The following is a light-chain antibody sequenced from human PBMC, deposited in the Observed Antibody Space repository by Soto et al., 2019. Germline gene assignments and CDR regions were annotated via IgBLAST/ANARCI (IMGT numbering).Light chain of an antibody. V-gene: IGKV1-39*01. CDR1: QSISSY. Sequence: DIQMTQCPSSLSASVGDRVTITCRASQSISSYLNWYQQKPGKAPKLLIYAASSLQSGVPSRFSGSGSGTDFTLTISRLEPEDFAVYYCQQYGSSPKTFGQGTKVDI. J-gene: IGKJ1*01. CDR2: AAS. CDR3: QQYGSSPKT.